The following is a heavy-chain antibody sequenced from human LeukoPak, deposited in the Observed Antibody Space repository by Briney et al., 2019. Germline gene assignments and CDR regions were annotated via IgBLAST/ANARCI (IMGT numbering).Heavy chain of an antibody. CDR1: GVSISSDSYY. D-gene: IGHD3-10*01. V-gene: IGHV4-61*02. Sequence: SETLSLTCTVSGVSISSDSYYWSWIRQPAGKGLEWIGRFYTSGTTNYNPSLKSRVTISVDTSKNQFSLKLRSVTAADTAVYYCARDLMVRGVMDRHNWFDPWGQGTLVTVSS. CDR3: ARDLMVRGVMDRHNWFDP. CDR2: FYTSGTT. J-gene: IGHJ5*02.